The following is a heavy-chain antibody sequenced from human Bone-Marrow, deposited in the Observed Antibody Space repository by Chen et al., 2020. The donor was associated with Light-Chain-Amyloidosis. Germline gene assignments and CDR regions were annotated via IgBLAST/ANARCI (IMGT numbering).Heavy chain of an antibody. D-gene: IGHD5-12*01. V-gene: IGHV5-51*01. CDR3: ARRRDGYNFDY. Sequence: EVQLEQSGPEVKKPGESLKISCKGSGYTFPNYWIGWVRQMPGKGLEWMGVIYPDDSDARYSPSCEGQVTISADKSITPAYLQWRSLKASDTAMYYCARRRDGYNFDYWGQGTLVTVSS. J-gene: IGHJ4*02. CDR2: IYPDDSDA. CDR1: GYTFPNYW.